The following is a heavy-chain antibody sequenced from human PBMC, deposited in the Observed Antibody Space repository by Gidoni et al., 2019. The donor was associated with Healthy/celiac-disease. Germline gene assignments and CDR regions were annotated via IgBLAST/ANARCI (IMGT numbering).Heavy chain of an antibody. D-gene: IGHD3-10*01. CDR2: IYWNDDK. Sequence: QITLKESGPTLVKPTQTLTLTCTFSGFSLSTSGVGVGWIRQPPGKALEWLALIYWNDDKRYSPSLKSRLTITKDTSKNQVVLTMTNMDPVDTATYYCAHSLWFGEDYYYYYGMDVWGQGTTVTVSS. V-gene: IGHV2-5*01. CDR3: AHSLWFGEDYYYYYGMDV. J-gene: IGHJ6*02. CDR1: GFSLSTSGVG.